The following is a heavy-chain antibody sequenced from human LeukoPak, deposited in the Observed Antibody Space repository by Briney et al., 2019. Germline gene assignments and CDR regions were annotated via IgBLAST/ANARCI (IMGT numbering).Heavy chain of an antibody. CDR3: ARDLRYFDWSDKRDWFDP. Sequence: ASVKVSCKASGYTFTGYYMHWVRQAPGQGHEWMGWINPNSGGTNYAQKFQGRVTMTRDTSISTAYMELSRLRSDDTAVYYCARDLRYFDWSDKRDWFDPWGQGTLVTVSS. CDR1: GYTFTGYY. D-gene: IGHD3-9*01. V-gene: IGHV1-2*02. J-gene: IGHJ5*02. CDR2: INPNSGGT.